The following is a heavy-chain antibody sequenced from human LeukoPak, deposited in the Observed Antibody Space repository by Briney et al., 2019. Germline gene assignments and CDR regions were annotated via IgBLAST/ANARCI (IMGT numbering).Heavy chain of an antibody. CDR3: ATWDNAWEFAY. Sequence: GGSLRLSCAASGFTFSESWMTWVRQAPGKGLEWVAHIKDDGSDKYYVDSVTGRFTISRDNTKNSLFLQMTSLTAEDTAVYYCATWDNAWEFAYWGQGTLVSVSS. D-gene: IGHD1-26*01. J-gene: IGHJ4*02. CDR1: GFTFSESW. CDR2: IKDDGSDK. V-gene: IGHV3-7*05.